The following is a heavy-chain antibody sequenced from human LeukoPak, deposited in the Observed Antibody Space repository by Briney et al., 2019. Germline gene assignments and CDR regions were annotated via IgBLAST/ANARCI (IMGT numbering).Heavy chain of an antibody. D-gene: IGHD2-15*01. CDR2: ITTASTSYI. CDR1: GFTFSSHD. CDR3: ARDYGGPHYFDY. V-gene: IGHV3-21*01. Sequence: GGSLRLSCAASGFTFSSHDMNWVRQAPGKGLEWLSSITTASTSYIYYADSVKGRFTIPRDDAKNSLYLQMDSLRAEDTAVSYCARDYGGPHYFDYWGQGTLVTVSS. J-gene: IGHJ4*02.